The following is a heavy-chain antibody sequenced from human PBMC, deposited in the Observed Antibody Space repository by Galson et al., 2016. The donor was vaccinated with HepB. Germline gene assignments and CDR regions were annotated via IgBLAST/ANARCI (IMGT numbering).Heavy chain of an antibody. J-gene: IGHJ4*02. CDR3: ARDRFGLQSPRRYFDF. CDR2: TAIYNGNT. V-gene: IGHV1-18*01. CDR1: GYTFTSYG. Sequence: SVKVSCKASGYTFTSYGISWLRQAPGQGLEWMGLTAIYNGNTKYAQKFQGRVTMTTDTSTRTAYMELRSLRSDDTAVYYCARDRFGLQSPRRYFDFWGQGTPITAAS. D-gene: IGHD3-16*01.